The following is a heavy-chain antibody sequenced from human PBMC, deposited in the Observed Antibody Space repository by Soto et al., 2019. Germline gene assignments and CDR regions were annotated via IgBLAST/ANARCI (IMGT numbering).Heavy chain of an antibody. CDR3: ARGGDTAMDHYYYYMDV. Sequence: QVQLVQSGAEVKKPGSSVKVSCKASGGTFSSYTISWVRQAPGQGLEWMGRIIPILGIANYAQKFQGRVTITADKSTSTAYMELSSLRSEDTAVYYCARGGDTAMDHYYYYMDVWGKGTTVTVSS. D-gene: IGHD5-18*01. V-gene: IGHV1-69*02. CDR2: IIPILGIA. CDR1: GGTFSSYT. J-gene: IGHJ6*03.